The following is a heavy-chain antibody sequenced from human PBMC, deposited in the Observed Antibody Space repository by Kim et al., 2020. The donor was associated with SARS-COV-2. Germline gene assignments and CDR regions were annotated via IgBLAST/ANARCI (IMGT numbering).Heavy chain of an antibody. D-gene: IGHD3-9*01. J-gene: IGHJ6*02. V-gene: IGHV1-3*01. Sequence: ASVKVSCKASGYTFTSYAMHWVRQAPGQRLEWMGWINAGNGNTKYSQKFQGRVTITRDTSASTAYMELSSLRSEDTAVYYCARAEARYDILTGYYRYYYGMDVWGQGTTVTVSS. CDR3: ARAEARYDILTGYYRYYYGMDV. CDR1: GYTFTSYA. CDR2: INAGNGNT.